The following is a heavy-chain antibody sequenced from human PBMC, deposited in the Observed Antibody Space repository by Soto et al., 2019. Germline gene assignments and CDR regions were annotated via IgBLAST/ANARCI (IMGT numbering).Heavy chain of an antibody. V-gene: IGHV4-59*08. Sequence: ETLSLTCTVSGGSISSYYWSWIRQPPGKRLEWIGYIYYSGSTNYNPSLKSRVTISVDTSKNQFSLKLSSVTAADTAVYYCARHGCSSTSCYFRKVYYFDYWGQGTLVTVSS. CDR3: ARHGCSSTSCYFRKVYYFDY. CDR2: IYYSGST. J-gene: IGHJ4*02. D-gene: IGHD2-2*01. CDR1: GGSISSYY.